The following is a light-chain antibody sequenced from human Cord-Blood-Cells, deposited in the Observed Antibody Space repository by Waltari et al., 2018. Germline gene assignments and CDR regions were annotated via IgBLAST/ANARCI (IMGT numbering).Light chain of an antibody. CDR3: QQSYSTPWT. CDR2: AAS. CDR1: QSISSY. Sequence: DIQMTQSPSSLSASVGDRVPITCRASQSISSYLNWYQQKPGKAPKLLIYAASSLQSGVPSSFSGSGSVTDFTLTISSLQPEDFAAYYCQQSYSTPWTFGQGTKVEIK. V-gene: IGKV1-39*01. J-gene: IGKJ1*01.